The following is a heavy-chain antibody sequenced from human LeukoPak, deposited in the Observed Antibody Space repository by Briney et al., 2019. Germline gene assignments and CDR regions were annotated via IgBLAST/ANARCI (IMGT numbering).Heavy chain of an antibody. CDR3: AKFHTAMVPFDY. J-gene: IGHJ4*02. CDR2: ISSSGSTI. CDR1: GFTFSDYY. V-gene: IGHV3-11*04. D-gene: IGHD5-18*01. Sequence: NPGGSLRLSCAASGFTFSDYYMSWIRQAPGKGLEWVSYISSSGSTIYYADSVKGRFTISRDNSKNTLYLQMNSLRAEDTAVYYCAKFHTAMVPFDYWGQGTLVTVSS.